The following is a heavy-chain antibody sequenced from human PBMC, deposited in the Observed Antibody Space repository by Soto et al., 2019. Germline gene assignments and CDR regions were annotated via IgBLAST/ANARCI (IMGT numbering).Heavy chain of an antibody. D-gene: IGHD3-9*01. V-gene: IGHV2-26*01. CDR2: IFSNDEK. J-gene: IGHJ6*02. Sequence: SGPTLVNPTETLTLTRTVSGFSLSNARMGVSWIRQPPGKALEWLAHIFSNDEKSYSTSLKSRLTISKDTSKSQVVLTMTNMDPVDTATYYCARMLRYFDWPYYYYGMDVWGQGTTVTVSS. CDR1: GFSLSNARMG. CDR3: ARMLRYFDWPYYYYGMDV.